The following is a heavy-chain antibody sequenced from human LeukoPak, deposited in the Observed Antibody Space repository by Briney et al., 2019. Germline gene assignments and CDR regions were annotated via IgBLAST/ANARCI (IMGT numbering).Heavy chain of an antibody. Sequence: SETLSLTCAVSDDSFSSHYWTWIRQPPGKGLEWIGYISYIGSTNYNPSLKSRGTISIDTSKNQFSLKLTSVTAADTAVYYCARDLVTVTKGFDIWGQGTIVSVSS. CDR3: ARDLVTVTKGFDI. CDR2: ISYIGST. CDR1: DDSFSSHY. D-gene: IGHD4-17*01. J-gene: IGHJ3*02. V-gene: IGHV4-59*11.